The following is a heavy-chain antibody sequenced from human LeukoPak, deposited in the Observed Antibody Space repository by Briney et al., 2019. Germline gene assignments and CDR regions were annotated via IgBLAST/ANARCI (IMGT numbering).Heavy chain of an antibody. V-gene: IGHV4-34*01. CDR3: ARGSYYYDKPPEPRTDY. D-gene: IGHD3-22*01. J-gene: IGHJ4*02. Sequence: SETPSLTCAVYGGSFSGYYWSWIRQPPGKGLEWIGEINHSGSTNYNPSLKSRVTISVDTSKNQFSLKLSSVTAADTAVYYCARGSYYYDKPPEPRTDYWGQGTLVTVSS. CDR2: INHSGST. CDR1: GGSFSGYY.